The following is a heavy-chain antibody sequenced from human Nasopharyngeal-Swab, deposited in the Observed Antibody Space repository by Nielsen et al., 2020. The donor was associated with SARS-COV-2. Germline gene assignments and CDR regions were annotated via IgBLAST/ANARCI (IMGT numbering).Heavy chain of an antibody. V-gene: IGHV5-51*01. CDR3: ARCGGDCYHDAFDI. Sequence: GASLRLSCKGSGYSFTSYWIGWVRQMPGKGLEWMGIIYPGYSDTRYSPSFQGQVTISADKSISTAYLQWSSLKASDTAMYYCARCGGDCYHDAFDIWGQGTMVTVSS. J-gene: IGHJ3*02. CDR2: IYPGYSDT. D-gene: IGHD2-21*02. CDR1: GYSFTSYW.